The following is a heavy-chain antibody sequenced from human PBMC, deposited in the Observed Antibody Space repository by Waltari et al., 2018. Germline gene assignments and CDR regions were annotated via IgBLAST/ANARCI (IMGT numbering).Heavy chain of an antibody. CDR3: TRALLRYFDWLLSRNGMDV. CDR2: IRSKAYGGTK. Sequence: EVQLVESGGGLVQPGRSLRLSCTASGFTFGDYAMSWFRQAPGKGLEWVGFIRSKAYGGTKEYAASVKGRFTISRDDSKSIAYLQMNSLKTEDTAVYYCTRALLRYFDWLLSRNGMDVWGQGTTVTVSS. J-gene: IGHJ6*02. D-gene: IGHD3-9*01. V-gene: IGHV3-49*03. CDR1: GFTFGDYA.